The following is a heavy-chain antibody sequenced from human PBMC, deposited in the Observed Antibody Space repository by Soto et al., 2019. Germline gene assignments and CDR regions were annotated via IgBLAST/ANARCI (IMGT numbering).Heavy chain of an antibody. CDR2: IIPIFGTA. Sequence: QVQLVQSGAEVKKPGSSVKVSCKASGGTFSSYAISWVRQAPGQGLEWMGGIIPIFGTANYAQKFQGRVTXXAXEXXSTAYMELSSLRSEDTAVYYCARSQVTTVLNWFDPWGQGTLVTVSS. V-gene: IGHV1-69*12. CDR1: GGTFSSYA. J-gene: IGHJ5*02. D-gene: IGHD4-17*01. CDR3: ARSQVTTVLNWFDP.